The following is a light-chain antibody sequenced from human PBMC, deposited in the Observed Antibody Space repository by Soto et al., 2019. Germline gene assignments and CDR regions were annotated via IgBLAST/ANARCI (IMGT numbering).Light chain of an antibody. CDR3: QQYISGYT. CDR1: QSFSTW. V-gene: IGKV1-5*03. J-gene: IGKJ2*01. CDR2: KAS. Sequence: DNQVTQSPSTLSASKGDRVTITCRTSQSFSTWLAWYQQKPGQAPKLLIYKASNLQSGVPSRFSGSGSGTEFTLTISSLQPDDFATYYCQQYISGYTFGQGTKLEIK.